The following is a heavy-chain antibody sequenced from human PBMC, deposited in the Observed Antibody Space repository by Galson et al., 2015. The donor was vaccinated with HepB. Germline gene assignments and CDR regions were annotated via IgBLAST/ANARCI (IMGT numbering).Heavy chain of an antibody. Sequence: SVKVSCKASGYTLIGYYMHWVRQAPGQGLEWMGWFNPKSGGTDYTQNFQGRVTMTWDTSTNTAYMELSRLTSDDTAIYYCANTAPRRLYTYFDPWGQGTLVSVSS. CDR2: FNPKSGGT. CDR1: GYTLIGYY. J-gene: IGHJ5*02. D-gene: IGHD6-6*01. CDR3: ANTAPRRLYTYFDP. V-gene: IGHV1-2*02.